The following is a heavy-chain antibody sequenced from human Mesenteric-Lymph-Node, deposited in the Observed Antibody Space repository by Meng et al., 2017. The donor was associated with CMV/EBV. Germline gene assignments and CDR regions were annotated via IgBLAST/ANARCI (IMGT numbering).Heavy chain of an antibody. J-gene: IGHJ6*02. CDR2: MNPNSGNT. CDR3: ARGRGVVVPAASNYGMDV. Sequence: ASVKVSCKASGYTFTSYDINWVRQATGQGLEWMGWMNPNSGNTGYAQKFQGRVTITRNTSISTAYMELSSLRSEDTAVYYCARGRGVVVPAASNYGMDVWGQGTTVTVSS. D-gene: IGHD2-2*01. CDR1: GYTFTSYD. V-gene: IGHV1-8*03.